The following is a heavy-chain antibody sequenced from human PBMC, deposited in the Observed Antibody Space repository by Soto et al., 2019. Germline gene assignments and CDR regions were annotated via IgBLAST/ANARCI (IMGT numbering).Heavy chain of an antibody. CDR2: IYYSGST. Sequence: QLQLQESGPGLVKPSETLSLTCTVSGGSISSSSYYWGWIRQPPGKGLEWIGSIYYSGSTYYNPSLKIRVTISVATSKNQFSLKLSSVTAADTAVYYCARFDYGGNSALRAFDTWGQGTMVTVSS. D-gene: IGHD4-17*01. J-gene: IGHJ3*02. CDR3: ARFDYGGNSALRAFDT. CDR1: GGSISSSSYY. V-gene: IGHV4-39*01.